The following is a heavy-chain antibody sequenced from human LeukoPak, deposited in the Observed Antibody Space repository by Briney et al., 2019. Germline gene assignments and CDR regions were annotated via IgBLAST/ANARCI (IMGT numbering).Heavy chain of an antibody. J-gene: IGHJ5*02. CDR1: GSTFSSYA. V-gene: IGHV3-48*02. CDR3: ARSANPGVHDFDP. CDR2: ITSGSNI. Sequence: GGSLRLSCEASGSTFSSYAMAWVRQAPGKGLEWLSYITSGSNINYADSVKGRFTISRDNAKNSLYLQMNSLRDEDTAVYYCARSANPGVHDFDPWGQGTLVTVS. D-gene: IGHD6-6*01.